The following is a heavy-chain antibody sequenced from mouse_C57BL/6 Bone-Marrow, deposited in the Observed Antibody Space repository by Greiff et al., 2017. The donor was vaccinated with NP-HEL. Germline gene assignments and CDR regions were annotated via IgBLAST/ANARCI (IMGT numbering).Heavy chain of an antibody. D-gene: IGHD1-1*01. J-gene: IGHJ3*01. CDR1: GYTFTSYG. V-gene: IGHV1-81*01. Sequence: QVQLQQSGAELARPGASVKLSCMASGYTFTSYGISWVKQRTGQGLEWIGEINPRSGNTYYNEKFKGKATLTADKSSSTAYMELRSLTSEDSAVYVCARTVVEGFAYWGQGTLVTVSA. CDR3: ARTVVEGFAY. CDR2: INPRSGNT.